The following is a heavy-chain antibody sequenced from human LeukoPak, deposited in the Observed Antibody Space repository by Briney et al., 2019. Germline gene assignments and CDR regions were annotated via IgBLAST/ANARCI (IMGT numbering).Heavy chain of an antibody. CDR2: IYYSGST. CDR3: AAINVVVPAATLDY. Sequence: SETLSLTCTVSGGSISSGGYYWSWIRQHPGKGLAWIGYIYYSGSTYYNPSLKSRVTISVDTSKNQFSLKLSSVTAADTAVYYCAAINVVVPAATLDYWGQGTLVTVSS. V-gene: IGHV4-31*03. J-gene: IGHJ4*02. D-gene: IGHD2-2*01. CDR1: GGSISSGGYY.